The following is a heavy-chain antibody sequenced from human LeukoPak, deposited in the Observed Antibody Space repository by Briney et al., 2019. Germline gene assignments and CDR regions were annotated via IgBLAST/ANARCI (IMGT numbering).Heavy chain of an antibody. CDR2: IYYSGTT. J-gene: IGHJ4*02. CDR1: GGSISSYY. V-gene: IGHV4-59*12. Sequence: SETLSLTCTVSGGSISSYYWSWIRQPPGKGLEWIGYIYYSGTTSYNPSLKSRVTISVDTSKNQFSLKLSSVTAADTAVYYCARDNGSGFVDYWGQGTLVTVSS. CDR3: ARDNGSGFVDY. D-gene: IGHD3-10*01.